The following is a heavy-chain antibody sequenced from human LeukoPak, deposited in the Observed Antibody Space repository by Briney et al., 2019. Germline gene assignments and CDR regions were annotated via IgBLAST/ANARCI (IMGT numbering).Heavy chain of an antibody. D-gene: IGHD2-2*01. Sequence: GGSLRLSCAASGFTFSSYAMSWVRQAPGKGLEWVSAISGSGGSTYYADSVKGRFTISRDNSKNTLYLQMNSLRAEGTAVYYCAGIVVPAAIYYWGQGTLVTVSS. J-gene: IGHJ4*02. CDR2: ISGSGGST. CDR3: AGIVVPAAIYY. CDR1: GFTFSSYA. V-gene: IGHV3-23*01.